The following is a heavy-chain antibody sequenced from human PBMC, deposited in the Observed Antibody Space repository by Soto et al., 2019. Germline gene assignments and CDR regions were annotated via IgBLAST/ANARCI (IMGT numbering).Heavy chain of an antibody. CDR2: IDTRGGSA. V-gene: IGHV1-46*01. CDR1: GCTFTRYN. Sequence: QAQLVQSGAEVKKPGASANISCKASGCTFTRYNIHWVRQAPGQGLEWMGIIDTRGGSADYTQRFQGRVTMTRDTSTGTVYMELSSLGSEDTAVYYCARDLPRDLVRGSFDIWGQGTLVTVSS. CDR3: ARDLPRDLVRGSFDI. J-gene: IGHJ3*02. D-gene: IGHD3-10*02.